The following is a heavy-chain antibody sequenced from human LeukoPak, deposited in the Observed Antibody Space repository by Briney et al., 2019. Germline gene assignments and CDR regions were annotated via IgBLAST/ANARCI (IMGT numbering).Heavy chain of an antibody. CDR3: ARDSWGYSSSWCMDY. D-gene: IGHD6-13*01. J-gene: IGHJ4*02. Sequence: GVLRLSCAASGFTFSSYAMHWFRQAPGKGLEWVAAISYDGSNKYYADSVKGRFTISRDNSKNTLYLQMNSLRAEDTAVYYCARDSWGYSSSWCMDYWGQGTLVTVSS. V-gene: IGHV3-30*04. CDR1: GFTFSSYA. CDR2: ISYDGSNK.